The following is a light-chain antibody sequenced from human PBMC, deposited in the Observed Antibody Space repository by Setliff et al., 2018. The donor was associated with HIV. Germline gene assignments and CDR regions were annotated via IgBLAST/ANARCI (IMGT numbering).Light chain of an antibody. Sequence: DIVMTQSPDSLAVSLGERATINCKSSQSVFYSSNNKNYLAWYQHKPGQPPKLLIYWASTRESGVPDRFSGSGSGTDFTLTISSLQAEDVAVYSCQQYFTTPLTFGGGTKV. J-gene: IGKJ4*01. CDR1: QSVFYSSNNKNY. CDR3: QQYFTTPLT. V-gene: IGKV4-1*01. CDR2: WAS.